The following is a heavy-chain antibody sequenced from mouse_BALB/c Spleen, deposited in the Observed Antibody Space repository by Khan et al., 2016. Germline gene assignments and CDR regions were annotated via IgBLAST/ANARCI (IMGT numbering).Heavy chain of an antibody. D-gene: IGHD1-1*01. CDR3: ARGSTISLCKYWDV. V-gene: IGHV1S41*01. CDR2: IDPGSGTT. CDR1: GYTFTSYW. J-gene: IGHJ1*01. Sequence: DLVKPGASVKLSCKASGYTFTSYWINWIKQRPGQGLEWIGRIDPGSGTTYYNEMFKGKATLTVDTSSSTAYIQLSSLSSEDSAVYFCARGSTISLCKYWDVSGAGSTVTVSS.